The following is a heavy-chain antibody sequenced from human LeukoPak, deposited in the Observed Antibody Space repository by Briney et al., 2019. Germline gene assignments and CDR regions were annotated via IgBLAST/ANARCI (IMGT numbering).Heavy chain of an antibody. J-gene: IGHJ4*02. D-gene: IGHD2-15*01. CDR1: GFTVSSNY. CDR3: ARVALPYCSGGSCYFIDY. CDR2: IYSGGST. Sequence: GGSLRLSCAASGFTVSSNYMSWVRQAPGKGLEWVSVIYSGGSTYYADSVKGRFTISRDNSKNTLYLQMNSLRAEDTAVYYCARVALPYCSGGSCYFIDYWGQGTLVTVSS. V-gene: IGHV3-66*01.